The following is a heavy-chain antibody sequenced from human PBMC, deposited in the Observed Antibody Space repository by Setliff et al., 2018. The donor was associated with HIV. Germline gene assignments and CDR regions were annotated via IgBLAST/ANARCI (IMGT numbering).Heavy chain of an antibody. Sequence: PSETLSLTCSVSDGSISTYYWSWIRQPPGKGLEWIGYIYYSGITNYSPSLKSRVTFLVDTSKNQFSLRLSSVTAADTAVYFCARGDYDSGGYFFDKWGQGALVTVSS. CDR3: ARGDYDSGGYFFDK. V-gene: IGHV4-59*01. D-gene: IGHD3-22*01. CDR2: IYYSGIT. CDR1: DGSISTYY. J-gene: IGHJ4*02.